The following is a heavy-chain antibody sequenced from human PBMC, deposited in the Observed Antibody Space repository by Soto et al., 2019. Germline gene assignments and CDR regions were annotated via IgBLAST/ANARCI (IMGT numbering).Heavy chain of an antibody. CDR3: AGVHLGGYYDSSGRDY. V-gene: IGHV4-30-4*01. J-gene: IGHJ4*02. CDR1: GGSISSGDYY. D-gene: IGHD3-22*01. Sequence: QVQLQESGPGLVKPSQTLSLTCTVSGGSISSGDYYWSWIRQPPGKGLEWIGYIYYSGSTYYNPYLKSRVTISVDTSKNQFSLKLSSVTAADTAVYYCAGVHLGGYYDSSGRDYWGQGTLVTVSS. CDR2: IYYSGST.